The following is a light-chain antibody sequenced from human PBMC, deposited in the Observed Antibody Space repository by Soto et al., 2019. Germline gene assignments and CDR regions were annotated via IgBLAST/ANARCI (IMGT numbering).Light chain of an antibody. CDR3: QQYGRSPLS. CDR1: QSVSSSN. J-gene: IGKJ4*01. V-gene: IGKV3-20*01. Sequence: EIVLTQSPGTLSLSPGERATLSCRASQSVSSSNLAWYQQKPGQAPRLLMYGESNRATGIPDRFSGGGSGTDFTLTISRMEPEDFAVYYCQQYGRSPLSFGGGTKVEIK. CDR2: GES.